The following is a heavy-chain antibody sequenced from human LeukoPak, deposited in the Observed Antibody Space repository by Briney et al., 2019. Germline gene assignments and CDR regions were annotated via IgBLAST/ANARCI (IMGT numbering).Heavy chain of an antibody. CDR3: ARCPKGVYYYYMDV. Sequence: NPSETLSLTCTVSGDSINNYYWSWIRQPPGKGLEWIGYTSYSGVTDYSPSLKSRVTISVDRSKSQFSLTLASVTAADTAVYYCARCPKGVYYYYMDVWGNGTTVTVSS. J-gene: IGHJ6*03. CDR1: GDSINNYY. CDR2: TSYSGVT. V-gene: IGHV4-59*01.